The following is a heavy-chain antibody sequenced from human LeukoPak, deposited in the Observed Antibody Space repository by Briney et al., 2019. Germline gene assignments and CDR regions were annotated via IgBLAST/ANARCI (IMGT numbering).Heavy chain of an antibody. V-gene: IGHV3-48*03. D-gene: IGHD6-13*01. CDR2: ISSSGSTI. CDR3: GKDSIAAAGNGEENWFDP. J-gene: IGHJ5*02. CDR1: GFTFSSYE. Sequence: PGGSLRLSCAVSGFTFSSYEMNWVRQAPGKGLEWVSYISSSGSTIYYADSVKGRFTISRDNAKNSLYLQMSSLRAEDTAVYYCGKDSIAAAGNGEENWFDPWGQGTLVTVSS.